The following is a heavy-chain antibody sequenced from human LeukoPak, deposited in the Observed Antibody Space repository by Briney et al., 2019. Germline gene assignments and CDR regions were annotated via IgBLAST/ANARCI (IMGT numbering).Heavy chain of an antibody. CDR2: ISGSGGST. D-gene: IGHD4-23*01. Sequence: GGSLRLSCAASGFTFSSYAMSWVRQAPGKGLEWVSAISGSGGSTYYADSVKGRFTISRDNSKNTLYLQMNSLRAEDTAVYYCAKGVDDYGGNSAFDYWGQGTLVTVSS. V-gene: IGHV3-23*01. CDR3: AKGVDDYGGNSAFDY. J-gene: IGHJ4*02. CDR1: GFTFSSYA.